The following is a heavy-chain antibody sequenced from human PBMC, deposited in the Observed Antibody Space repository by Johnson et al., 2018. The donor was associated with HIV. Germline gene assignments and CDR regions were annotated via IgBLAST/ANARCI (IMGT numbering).Heavy chain of an antibody. Sequence: VQLVESGGGLVQPGGSLRLSCAASGFTFSSYDMHWVRQATGKGLEWVSAIGTAGYTYYADSVKGRFTISRDNSKNTLDLQMNSLRAEDTAVYYWARDLSRGGIAARLGAFDIWGQWTMVTVSS. D-gene: IGHD6-6*01. CDR1: GFTFSSYD. CDR3: ARDLSRGGIAARLGAFDI. V-gene: IGHV3-13*01. J-gene: IGHJ3*02. CDR2: IGTAGYT.